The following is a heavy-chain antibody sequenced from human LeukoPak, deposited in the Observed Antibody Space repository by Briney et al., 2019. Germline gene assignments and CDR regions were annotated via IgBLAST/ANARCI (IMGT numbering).Heavy chain of an antibody. V-gene: IGHV1-69*05. D-gene: IGHD3-10*01. CDR1: GGTFSSYA. CDR2: IIPIFGTA. Sequence: ASVKVSCKASGGTFSSYAISWVRQAPGQGLEWMGGIIPIFGTANYAQKFQGRVTITTDESTSTAYMELSSLRSEDTAVYYCAHEYGSGSYRGYFDPWGQGTLVTVSS. CDR3: AHEYGSGSYRGYFDP. J-gene: IGHJ5*02.